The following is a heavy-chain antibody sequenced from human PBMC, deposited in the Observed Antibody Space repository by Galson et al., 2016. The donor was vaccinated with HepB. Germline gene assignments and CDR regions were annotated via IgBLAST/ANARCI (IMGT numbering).Heavy chain of an antibody. Sequence: SLRLSCAASTSMFSSYTMHWVRQAPGKGLEYVSAISSDGGSTYYIDSVKGRFTISRDNSKNSLYLQMTSLRTEDTAVYYCVSRGAQWLVTADSWGQGTLVVVSS. J-gene: IGHJ4*02. CDR1: TSMFSSYT. V-gene: IGHV3-64D*06. CDR3: VSRGAQWLVTADS. D-gene: IGHD5-12*01. CDR2: ISSDGGST.